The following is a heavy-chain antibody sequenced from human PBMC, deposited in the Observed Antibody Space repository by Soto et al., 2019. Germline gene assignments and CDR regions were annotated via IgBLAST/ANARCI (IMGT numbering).Heavy chain of an antibody. D-gene: IGHD3-10*01. J-gene: IGHJ5*02. Sequence: EVQLLESGGGSVQPGGSLRLSCAASGGTFSNYAMNWVRQAPGKGLEWVSGISHSGSSTYYEDSVKGRFTISRDNSKSTLYLQMNSLRAEDTAVYYCAKGSWVHHGSEGGNWLDPWGQGTLVTVSS. CDR2: ISHSGSST. V-gene: IGHV3-23*01. CDR3: AKGSWVHHGSEGGNWLDP. CDR1: GGTFSNYA.